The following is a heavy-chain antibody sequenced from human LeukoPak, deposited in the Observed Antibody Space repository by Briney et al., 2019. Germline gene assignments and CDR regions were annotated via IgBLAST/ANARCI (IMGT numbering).Heavy chain of an antibody. D-gene: IGHD6-19*01. CDR3: ARAGYSSGWFNYFDY. CDR1: GGSFSGYY. J-gene: IGHJ4*02. V-gene: IGHV4-34*01. Sequence: SETLSLTCAVYGGSFSGYYWSWIRQPRGKGLEWIGEINHSGSTNYNPSLKSRVTISVDTSKNQFSLKLSSVTAADTAVYYCARAGYSSGWFNYFDYWGQGTLVTVSS. CDR2: INHSGST.